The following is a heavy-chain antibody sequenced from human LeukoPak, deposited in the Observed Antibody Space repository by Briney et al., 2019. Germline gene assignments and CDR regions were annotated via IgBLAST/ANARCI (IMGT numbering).Heavy chain of an antibody. D-gene: IGHD2-21*01. Sequence: GGSLRLSCAASGFSFGSHPMNWVRQAPGKGLELVSGITGSGDYTYYIDSVQGRFTISRDNSKNMLFLQMNSLRAEDMAVYYCARGVMAARLYYFDYWGRGILVTVSS. CDR1: GFSFGSHP. CDR3: ARGVMAARLYYFDY. V-gene: IGHV3-23*01. J-gene: IGHJ4*02. CDR2: ITGSGDYT.